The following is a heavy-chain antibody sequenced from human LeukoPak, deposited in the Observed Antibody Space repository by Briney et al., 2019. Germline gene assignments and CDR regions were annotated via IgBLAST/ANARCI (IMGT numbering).Heavy chain of an antibody. CDR1: GFTFSIYV. CDR2: ISYGGTNK. Sequence: GGSLRLSCAASGFTFSIYVMHWVRQAPGKELEWVAVISYGGTNKDYTDSVKGRFTISRDDSRNTLYLQMNSLRAEDTAVYYCARDLAYGGKVGVFDYWGQGTLVTVSA. J-gene: IGHJ4*02. D-gene: IGHD4-23*01. CDR3: ARDLAYGGKVGVFDY. V-gene: IGHV3-30*03.